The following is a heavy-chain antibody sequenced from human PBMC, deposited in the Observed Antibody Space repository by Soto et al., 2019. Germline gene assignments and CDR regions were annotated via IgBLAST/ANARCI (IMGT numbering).Heavy chain of an antibody. CDR3: AREKITTDAAFDI. J-gene: IGHJ3*02. V-gene: IGHV4-4*02. Sequence: PSETLSLTCTVSNASISSRKWWTWVRQTPGKGLEWIGEIYHSGSINHNPSLKSRVTMSVDKSKNQFSLYLQMNSLRAEDTAVYYCAREKITTDAAFDIWGQGTMVTVSS. D-gene: IGHD3-22*01. CDR1: NASISSRKW. CDR2: IYHSGSI.